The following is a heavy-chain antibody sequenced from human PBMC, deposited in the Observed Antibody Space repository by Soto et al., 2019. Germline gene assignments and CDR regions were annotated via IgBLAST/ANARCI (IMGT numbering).Heavy chain of an antibody. J-gene: IGHJ6*03. CDR1: GGSFSSYT. V-gene: IGHV1-69*04. Sequence: GASMKVSCKASGGSFSSYTISWVRQAPGQRLEWMGRIIPILGIANYAQKFQGRVTIIADKSTSTAYMELSSLRSEDTAVYYCARDLMDVAARSFDSYYMDVWGKGTTVTSP. CDR2: IIPILGIA. D-gene: IGHD6-6*01. CDR3: ARDLMDVAARSFDSYYMDV.